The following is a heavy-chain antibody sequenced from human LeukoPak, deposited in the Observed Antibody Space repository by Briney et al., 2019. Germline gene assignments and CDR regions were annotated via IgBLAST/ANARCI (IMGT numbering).Heavy chain of an antibody. D-gene: IGHD3-22*01. V-gene: IGHV4-39*01. CDR3: ASHYYDSSGYYYDDY. CDR2: IYYSGST. Sequence: SETLSLTCTVSGGSTSSSSYYWGWIRQPPGKGLEWIGSIYYSGSTYYNPSLKSRVTISVDTSKNQLSLKLSSVTAADTAVYYCASHYYDSSGYYYDDYWGQGTLVTVSS. J-gene: IGHJ4*02. CDR1: GGSTSSSSYY.